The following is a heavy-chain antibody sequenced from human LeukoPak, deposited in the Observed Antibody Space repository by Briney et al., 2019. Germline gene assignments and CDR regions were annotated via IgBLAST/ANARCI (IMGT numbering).Heavy chain of an antibody. CDR2: IYYSGST. CDR1: GGSISSSSYY. CDR3: ARATYYYDSSGYYSLFDY. J-gene: IGHJ4*02. D-gene: IGHD3-22*01. V-gene: IGHV4-39*07. Sequence: SETLSLTCTVSGGSISSSSYYWGWIRQPPGNGLEWFGSIYYSGSTYYNPSLKSRVTISVDTSKNQFSLKLSSLTAADTAVYYCARATYYYDSSGYYSLFDYWGQGTLVTVSS.